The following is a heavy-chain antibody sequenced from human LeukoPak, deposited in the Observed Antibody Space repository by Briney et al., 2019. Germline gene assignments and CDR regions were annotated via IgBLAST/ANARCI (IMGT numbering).Heavy chain of an antibody. CDR3: VKDLLGYCSSTSCYATGPFDY. CDR1: GFSFSNYA. D-gene: IGHD2-2*01. J-gene: IGHJ4*02. Sequence: GGSLRLSCSVSGFSFSNYAMHWVRQAPGKGLEYVSAISTNGGHTYYADSVQGRFTISRDDSKNTLYLQMSSLRAEDTALYYCVKDLLGYCSSTSCYATGPFDYWGQGTLVTVSS. CDR2: ISTNGGHT. V-gene: IGHV3-64D*09.